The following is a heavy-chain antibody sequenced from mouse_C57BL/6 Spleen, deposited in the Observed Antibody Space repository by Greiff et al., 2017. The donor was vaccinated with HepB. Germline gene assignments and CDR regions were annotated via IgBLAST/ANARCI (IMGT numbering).Heavy chain of an antibody. CDR2: ISDGGSYT. CDR3: ARRSTVVHQYFDY. Sequence: EVMLVESGGGLVKPGGSLKLSCAASGFTFSSYAMSWVRQTPEKRLEWVATISDGGSYTYYPDNVKGRFTISRDNAKNNLYLQMSHLKSEDPAMYYCARRSTVVHQYFDYWGQGTTLTVSS. CDR1: GFTFSSYA. J-gene: IGHJ2*01. V-gene: IGHV5-4*03. D-gene: IGHD1-1*01.